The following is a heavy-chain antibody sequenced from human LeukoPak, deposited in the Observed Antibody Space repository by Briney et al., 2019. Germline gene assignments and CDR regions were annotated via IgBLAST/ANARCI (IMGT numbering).Heavy chain of an antibody. CDR1: GFTFSSYS. CDR3: ARDHPIFDYGDY. Sequence: PGGSLRLSCAASGFTFSSYSMNWVRQAPGKGLEWVSSISSSSSYIYYADSVKGRFTISRDNAKNSLYLQMNSLRAEDTAVYYCARDHPIFDYGDYWGQGTLVTVSS. V-gene: IGHV3-21*01. CDR2: ISSSSSYI. D-gene: IGHD3-3*02. J-gene: IGHJ4*02.